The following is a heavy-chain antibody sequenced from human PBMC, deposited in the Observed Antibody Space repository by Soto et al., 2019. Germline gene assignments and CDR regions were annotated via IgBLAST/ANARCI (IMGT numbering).Heavy chain of an antibody. CDR1: GYTFTGYY. Sequence: ASVKVSCKASGYTFTGYYMHWFRQAPGQGLEWMGWINRNSGGTNYAQKFQGSDTMTRDTSISTAYMELSRLRSDDTAVYYCAGGIVVVPAAIHYSYYGMDAWGQGTTVT. V-gene: IGHV1-2*02. J-gene: IGHJ6*02. CDR3: AGGIVVVPAAIHYSYYGMDA. D-gene: IGHD2-2*01. CDR2: INRNSGGT.